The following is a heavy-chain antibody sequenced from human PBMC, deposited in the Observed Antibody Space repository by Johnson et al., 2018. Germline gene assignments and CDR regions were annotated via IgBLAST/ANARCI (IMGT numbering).Heavy chain of an antibody. CDR2: IWFDGSHR. Sequence: QVQLVESGGGVVQPGRSLRLSCAASGFTFSDYGMHWVRQAPGKGLEWVAVIWFDGSHRYHADSGKGRFTVSREHSENTLFLQMDSLRADDTAVYYCARELIAARHLDHWGQGTLVTVSS. D-gene: IGHD6-6*01. CDR3: ARELIAARHLDH. J-gene: IGHJ4*02. CDR1: GFTFSDYG. V-gene: IGHV3-33*01.